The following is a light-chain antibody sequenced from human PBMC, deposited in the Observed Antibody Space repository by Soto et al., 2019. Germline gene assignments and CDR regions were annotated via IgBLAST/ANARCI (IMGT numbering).Light chain of an antibody. J-gene: IGLJ1*01. V-gene: IGLV1-51*01. CDR1: SSNMGGNS. Sequence: QSVRTQPPSVSAAPAQKVTISCSGSSSNMGGNSVSWYQQLPGTAPKLRIYDDNKRPSAIPERFSGYKSGTSATVGITGLPTGAEADYYCGSWDSSLSAYVFGTGTKVPVL. CDR2: DDN. CDR3: GSWDSSLSAYV.